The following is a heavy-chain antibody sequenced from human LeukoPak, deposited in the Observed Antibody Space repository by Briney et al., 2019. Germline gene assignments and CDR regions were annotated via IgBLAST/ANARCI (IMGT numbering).Heavy chain of an antibody. Sequence: PSETLSLTCTVSGGSISSHYWSWIRQPPGKGLEWIGYIYYSGSTNYNPSLKSRVTISVDTSKNQFSLKLSSVTAADTAVYYCARNSNPYYYYMDVWGKGTTITVSS. CDR2: IYYSGST. CDR3: ARNSNPYYYYMDV. D-gene: IGHD4-11*01. J-gene: IGHJ6*03. V-gene: IGHV4-59*11. CDR1: GGSISSHY.